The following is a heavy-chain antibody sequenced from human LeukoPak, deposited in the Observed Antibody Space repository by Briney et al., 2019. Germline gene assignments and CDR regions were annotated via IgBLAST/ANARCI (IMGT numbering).Heavy chain of an antibody. V-gene: IGHV4-39*01. Sequence: PSETLSLTCTVSGGXLSSSSYCWGWIRQPPGKGLEWIGSICYSGSTFYNPYLKSRVTLSVVTSKNQFSLKLSSVTAADTAVYYCARTENYIREDWFDPWGQGTLVTVSS. J-gene: IGHJ5*02. CDR1: GGXLSSSSYC. D-gene: IGHD5-24*01. CDR2: ICYSGST. CDR3: ARTENYIREDWFDP.